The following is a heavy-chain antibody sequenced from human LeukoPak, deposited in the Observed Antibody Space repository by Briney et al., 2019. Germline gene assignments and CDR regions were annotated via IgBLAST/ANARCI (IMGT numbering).Heavy chain of an antibody. CDR3: AKGIIDSCYSAGGY. J-gene: IGHJ4*02. D-gene: IGHD2-15*01. CDR1: GFTFSSYA. V-gene: IGHV3-23*01. Sequence: GGSLRLSCAASGFTFSSYAMSWVRQAPGKGLEWVSSICGSSGSAYYADSVKGRFTISRDNSKNTVYLQMDTLRVEDTAVYYCAKGIIDSCYSAGGYWGQGTLVSVSS. CDR2: ICGSSGSA.